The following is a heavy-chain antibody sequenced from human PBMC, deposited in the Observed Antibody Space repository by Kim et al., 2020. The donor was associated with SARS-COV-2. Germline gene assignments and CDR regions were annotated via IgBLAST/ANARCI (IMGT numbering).Heavy chain of an antibody. CDR2: INAGNGNT. Sequence: ASVKVSCKASGYTFTSYAMHWVRQAPGQRLEWMGWINAGNGNTKYSQKFQGRVTITRDTSASTAYMELSSLRSEDTAVYYCARALEDWGYFDWLAGAFDIWGQGTMVTVSS. CDR3: ARALEDWGYFDWLAGAFDI. V-gene: IGHV1-3*01. J-gene: IGHJ3*02. CDR1: GYTFTSYA. D-gene: IGHD3-9*01.